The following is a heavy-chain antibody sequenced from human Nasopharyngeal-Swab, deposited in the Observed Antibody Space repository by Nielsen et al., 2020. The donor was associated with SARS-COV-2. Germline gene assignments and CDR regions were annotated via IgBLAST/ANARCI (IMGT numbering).Heavy chain of an antibody. Sequence: WIRHGLVQGLEWVSYISSSGSTIYYADSVKGRFTISRDNAKNSLYLQMNSLRAEDTAVYYCARDIQGWYDWFDPWGQGTLVTVSS. CDR2: ISSSGSTI. CDR3: ARDIQGWYDWFDP. J-gene: IGHJ5*02. D-gene: IGHD6-19*01. V-gene: IGHV3-11*01.